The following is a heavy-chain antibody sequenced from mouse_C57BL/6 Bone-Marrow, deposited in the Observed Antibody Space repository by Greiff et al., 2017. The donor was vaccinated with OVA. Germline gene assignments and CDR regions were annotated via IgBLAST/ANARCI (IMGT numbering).Heavy chain of an antibody. CDR1: GFNIKDDY. Sequence: EVQLQQSGAELVRPGASVKLSCTASGFNIKDDYMHWVKQRPEQGLEWIGWIDPENGDTEYASKFQGKATITADTSSNTAYLQLSSLTSEDAAVYYCNTGYDEGYYYDMDYWGQGTSVTVSS. D-gene: IGHD2-2*01. J-gene: IGHJ4*01. V-gene: IGHV14-4*01. CDR2: IDPENGDT. CDR3: NTGYDEGYYYDMDY.